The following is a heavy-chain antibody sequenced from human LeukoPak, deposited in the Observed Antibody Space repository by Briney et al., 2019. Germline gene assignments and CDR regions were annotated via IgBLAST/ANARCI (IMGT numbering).Heavy chain of an antibody. D-gene: IGHD2-2*01. CDR1: GFTFSSYS. CDR3: AREPLQLLNGMDV. J-gene: IGHJ6*02. Sequence: GGSLRLSCAASGFTFSSYSMNWVRQAPGKGLEWVSYISSSSSTIYYADSVKGRFTISRDNAKNSLYLQMNSLRAEDTAVYYCAREPLQLLNGMDVWGQGTTVTVSS. V-gene: IGHV3-48*04. CDR2: ISSSSSTI.